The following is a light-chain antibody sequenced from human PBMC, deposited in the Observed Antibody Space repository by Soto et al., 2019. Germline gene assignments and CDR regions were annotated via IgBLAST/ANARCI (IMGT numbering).Light chain of an antibody. CDR3: HQYGSPGT. J-gene: IGKJ4*01. V-gene: IGKV3-20*01. CDR2: GAS. Sequence: EIVLTQSPGTLSLSPGERATLSCRASQSVSSSYLAWYQQKPGQAPRLLMYGASSRATGIPDRFSGSGSGTDFTLTITILEPEDFAVYYCHQYGSPGTFGGGTKVEIK. CDR1: QSVSSSY.